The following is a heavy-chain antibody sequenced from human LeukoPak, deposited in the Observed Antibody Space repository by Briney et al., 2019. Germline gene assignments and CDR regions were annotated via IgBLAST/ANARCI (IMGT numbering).Heavy chain of an antibody. V-gene: IGHV1-46*01. CDR2: INPRGPST. Sequence: ASVKVSCKASGYTFTSYFIHWVRQAPGQGLEWMGIINPRGPSTSYAQKFQGRITMTTDTSTNTVYMELATLRSEDTALYYCAREIPGRKTITIDAWGQGTLVTVSS. D-gene: IGHD5-12*01. CDR1: GYTFTSYF. CDR3: AREIPGRKTITIDA. J-gene: IGHJ5*02.